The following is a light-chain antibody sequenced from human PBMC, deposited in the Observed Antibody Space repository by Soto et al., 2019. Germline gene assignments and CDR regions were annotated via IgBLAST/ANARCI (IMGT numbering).Light chain of an antibody. V-gene: IGLV1-40*01. Sequence: QSVLTQPPSVSAAPGQKVTISCSGSSSNIGAGYDVHWYQQLPGTAPKLLIYGNSNRPSGVPDRFSGSKSDTSASLAITGLQADDEADYYCQSYDSILSGSVFGGGTKVTVL. CDR3: QSYDSILSGSV. CDR1: SSNIGAGYD. CDR2: GNS. J-gene: IGLJ3*02.